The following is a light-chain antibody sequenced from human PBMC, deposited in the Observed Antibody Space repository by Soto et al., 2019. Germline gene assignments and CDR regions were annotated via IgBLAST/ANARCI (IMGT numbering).Light chain of an antibody. CDR3: QQHGDYPLS. CDR1: NNINNW. CDR2: GAS. J-gene: IGKJ3*01. Sequence: DIQMTQSPSTLSASVGDRVTITCRASNNINNWLAWSQQKPGKAPKVLIYGASTLESGVPSRFSGSGSGTEFTLTINGLQPDDFATYYCQQHGDYPLSFGPGTKVD. V-gene: IGKV1-5*03.